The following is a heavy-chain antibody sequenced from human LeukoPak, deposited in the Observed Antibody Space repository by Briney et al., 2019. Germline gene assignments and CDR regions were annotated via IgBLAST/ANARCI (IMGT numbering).Heavy chain of an antibody. CDR3: AREPPPQLGPLDY. V-gene: IGHV1-46*01. CDR2: INPRGGGT. J-gene: IGHJ4*02. CDR1: GYTFTGDN. Sequence: AALKVSCKAPGYTFTGDNMHCVREAPGQGLWWMGIINPRGGGTSYAQKFQGRVTMTRDTSTSTVYMELSSLRSEDTAVYYCAREPPPQLGPLDYWGQGTLVTVSS. D-gene: IGHD1-1*01.